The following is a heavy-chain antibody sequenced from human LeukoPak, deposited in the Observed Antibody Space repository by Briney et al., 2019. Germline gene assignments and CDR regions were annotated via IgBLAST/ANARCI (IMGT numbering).Heavy chain of an antibody. D-gene: IGHD1-26*01. CDR2: IYYSGST. V-gene: IGHV4-61*01. J-gene: IGHJ4*02. CDR3: ARGRVGAY. Sequence: PSETLSLTCTVSGYSISSGYYWGWIRQPPGKGLEWIGYIYYSGSTNYNPSLKSRVTISVDTSKNQFSLKLSSVTAADTAVYYCARGRVGAYWGQGTLVTVSS. CDR1: GYSISSGYY.